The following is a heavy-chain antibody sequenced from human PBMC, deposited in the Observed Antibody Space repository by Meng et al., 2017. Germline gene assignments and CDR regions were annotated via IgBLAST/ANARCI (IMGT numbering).Heavy chain of an antibody. CDR1: GYTFTTYA. V-gene: IGHV1-3*01. CDR3: ARAIAVSGTGRFDY. CDR2: INAGNSDT. Sequence: GECLQCGAEVKKPGASGKVSCKASGYTFTTYAIHWVSQAPGQGLEWMGWINAGNSDTKYSQKLQGRVTITRDTSASTVYMEVSSLRSEDTGVYYCARAIAVSGTGRFDYWGQGTLVTVSS. J-gene: IGHJ4*02. D-gene: IGHD6-19*01.